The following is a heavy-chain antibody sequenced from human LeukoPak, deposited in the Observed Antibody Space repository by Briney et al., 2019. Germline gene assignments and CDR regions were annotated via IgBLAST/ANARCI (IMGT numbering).Heavy chain of an antibody. CDR3: AKSRSSGSSSSNY. CDR1: GFTFSSYE. Sequence: PGGSLRLSCAASGFTFSSYEMNWVRQAPGKGLEWVSYISSSGSTIYYADSVKGRFTISRDNAKNSLYLQMNSLRAEDTAVYYCAKSRSSGSSSSNYWGQGTLVTVSS. V-gene: IGHV3-48*03. D-gene: IGHD6-13*01. CDR2: ISSSGSTI. J-gene: IGHJ4*02.